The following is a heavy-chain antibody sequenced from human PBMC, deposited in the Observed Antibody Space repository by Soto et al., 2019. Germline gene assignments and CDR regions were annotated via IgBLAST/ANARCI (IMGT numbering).Heavy chain of an antibody. D-gene: IGHD3-16*01. CDR1: GGSISSYY. J-gene: IGHJ3*02. CDR3: ARHTGDYDYIWGGSGLGFDI. CDR2: IYYSGST. Sequence: SETLSLTCTVSGGSISSYYWSWIRQPPGKGLEWIGYIYYSGSTNYNPSLKSRVTISVDTSKNQFSLTLSSVTAADTAVYYCARHTGDYDYIWGGSGLGFDIWGQGTMVTVSS. V-gene: IGHV4-59*08.